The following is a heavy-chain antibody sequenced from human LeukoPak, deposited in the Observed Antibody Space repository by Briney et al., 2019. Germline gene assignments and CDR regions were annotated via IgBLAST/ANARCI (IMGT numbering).Heavy chain of an antibody. CDR2: ISNGGSTK. D-gene: IGHD3-9*01. CDR1: GFTFSSYE. CDR3: ASDRPGVLTGYPPRTLLN. V-gene: IGHV3-48*03. Sequence: GGSLRLSCAASGFTFSSYEMNWVRQAPGKGLEWVSYISNGGSTKYYADSVRVRFTISTDNAKNSLYLQMNSLRAEDTAVYCCASDRPGVLTGYPPRTLLNWGQGTLVTVSS. J-gene: IGHJ4*02.